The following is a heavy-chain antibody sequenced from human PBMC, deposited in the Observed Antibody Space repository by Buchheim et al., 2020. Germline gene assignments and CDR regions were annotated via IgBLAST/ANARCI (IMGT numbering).Heavy chain of an antibody. CDR3: ARLGLLMVYAMQDY. V-gene: IGHV4-39*01. Sequence: QLQLQESGPGLVKPSETLSLTCTVSGGSISSSSYYWGWIRQPPGKGLVWIGSIYYSGSTYYNPSLKSRVTISVDTSKNQFSLKLSSVTAAGTAVYYCARLGLLMVYAMQDYWGQGTL. CDR2: IYYSGST. J-gene: IGHJ4*02. D-gene: IGHD2-8*01. CDR1: GGSISSSSYY.